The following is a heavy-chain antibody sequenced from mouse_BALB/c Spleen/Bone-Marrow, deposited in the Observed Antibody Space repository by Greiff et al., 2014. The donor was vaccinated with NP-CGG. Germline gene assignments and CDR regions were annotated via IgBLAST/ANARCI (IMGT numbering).Heavy chain of an antibody. CDR1: GFDFSGYW. CDR2: INPDSRTI. J-gene: IGHJ3*01. V-gene: IGHV4-1*02. D-gene: IGHD2-3*01. CDR3: ARNGYYGWITY. Sequence: EVKLQESGGGLVQPGGSLKLSCAASGFDFSGYWMTWVRQAPGKGLEWIGGINPDSRTINYKPSLKEKFIMSRDNAKNTLYLQMSKVRSEDTALYYCARNGYYGWITYWGQGTLVTVSA.